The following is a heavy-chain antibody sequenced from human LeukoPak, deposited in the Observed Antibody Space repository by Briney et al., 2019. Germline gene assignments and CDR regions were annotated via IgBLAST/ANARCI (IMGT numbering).Heavy chain of an antibody. CDR3: ARAPDYGDPY. CDR2: ITSSGTTT. D-gene: IGHD4-17*01. Sequence: GGSLRLSCTVSGFTLTDHYMSWFRQSPGRGLEWISWITSSGTTTDYADSVKGRFTISRDNTKNSVYLQMSSLRADDTAVYYCARAPDYGDPYWGQGTLVTVSS. J-gene: IGHJ4*02. V-gene: IGHV3-11*01. CDR1: GFTLTDHY.